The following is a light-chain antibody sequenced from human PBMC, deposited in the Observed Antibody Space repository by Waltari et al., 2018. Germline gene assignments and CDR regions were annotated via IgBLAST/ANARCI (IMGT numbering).Light chain of an antibody. CDR1: QSVLYSSNNKNY. J-gene: IGKJ2*01. CDR2: CAS. CDR3: QQYYSTPYT. V-gene: IGKV4-1*01. Sequence: DIVMTQSPDSLAVSLGERATINCKSSQSVLYSSNNKNYLAWYQQKPGQPPKLLIYCASTRESGVPDRFSGSGSGTDFTLTISSLQAEDVAVYYCQQYYSTPYTFGQGTKLDIK.